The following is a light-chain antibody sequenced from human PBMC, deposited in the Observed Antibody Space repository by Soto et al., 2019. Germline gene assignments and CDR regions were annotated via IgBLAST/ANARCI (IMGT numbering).Light chain of an antibody. CDR2: DAS. CDR3: QQRTNWPLT. V-gene: IGKV3-11*01. J-gene: IGKJ4*01. CDR1: QTISSY. Sequence: EIVLTQSPATLSLSPGERATLSCRASQTISSYLAWYQQKPGQAPRLLIYDASNRAAGIPARFSGFASGTDFTLTISSLEPEDVAIYYCQQRTNWPLTFGGGTNVEIK.